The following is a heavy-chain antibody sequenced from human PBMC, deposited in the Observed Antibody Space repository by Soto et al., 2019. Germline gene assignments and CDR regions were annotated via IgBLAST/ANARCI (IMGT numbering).Heavy chain of an antibody. D-gene: IGHD5-12*01. J-gene: IGHJ4*02. Sequence: GGSLRLSCAASGFAFSTYGMHLVGQAPGKGLEWVAVISYDGSNKYYADSVKGRFTISRDNSKNTLYLQMNSLRAEDTAVYYCAKVIAGRWLQPLNDYWGQGT. CDR2: ISYDGSNK. V-gene: IGHV3-30*18. CDR1: GFAFSTYG. CDR3: AKVIAGRWLQPLNDY.